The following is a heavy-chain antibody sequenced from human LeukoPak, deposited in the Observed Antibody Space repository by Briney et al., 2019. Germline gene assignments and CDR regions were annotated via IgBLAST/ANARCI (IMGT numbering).Heavy chain of an antibody. Sequence: PGGSLRLSCAASGFAFSNYVMTWVRQAPGKGLEWVANINEDGGEKYYVDSVKGRFIISRDNAKNSLYLQMNYLRAEDTAVYYCARGRYIPGPWGQGTLVTVSS. V-gene: IGHV3-7*01. J-gene: IGHJ5*02. CDR1: GFAFSNYV. D-gene: IGHD1-1*01. CDR2: INEDGGEK. CDR3: ARGRYIPGP.